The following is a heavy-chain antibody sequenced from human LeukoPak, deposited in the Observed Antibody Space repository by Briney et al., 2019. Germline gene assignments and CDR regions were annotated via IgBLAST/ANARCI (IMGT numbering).Heavy chain of an antibody. CDR3: AKGRGGSGYPFDY. J-gene: IGHJ4*02. D-gene: IGHD3-22*01. CDR2: ISGSTST. CDR1: GFTFSNFA. Sequence: GGSLRLSCAASGFTFSNFAMSWVRQAPGKGLAWVSLISGSTSTYYADSVKGRFTISRDNSKNTLYLQMNSLRAEDTAVYYCAKGRGGSGYPFDYWGQGTLVTVSS. V-gene: IGHV3-23*01.